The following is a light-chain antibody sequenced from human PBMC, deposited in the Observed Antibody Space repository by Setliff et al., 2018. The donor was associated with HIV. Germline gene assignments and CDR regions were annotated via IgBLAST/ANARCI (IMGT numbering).Light chain of an antibody. J-gene: IGLJ2*01. CDR1: SSDVGGYNY. Sequence: QSALTQPRSVSGSPGQSVTMSCTGTSSDVGGYNYVSWYQQHPGEAPKLMIYDVSKRPSGVPDRFSGSKSGNTAFLTISGLQGKDEADYYCCSYAGSYTVLFGGGTKVTV. CDR3: CSYAGSYTVL. CDR2: DVS. V-gene: IGLV2-11*01.